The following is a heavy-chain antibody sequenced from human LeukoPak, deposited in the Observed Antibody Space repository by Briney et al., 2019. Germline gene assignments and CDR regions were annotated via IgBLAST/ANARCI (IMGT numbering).Heavy chain of an antibody. Sequence: SETLSLTCTVSGGSIRSSYYYWGWIRQPPGKGLEWIGSIYDSGSTYYNPSLKSRVTISVDTSKNQFSLKLNSVTAADTAVYYCARDQSGFAPNIYYLDSWGQGTLVTISS. J-gene: IGHJ4*02. CDR2: IYDSGST. CDR3: ARDQSGFAPNIYYLDS. D-gene: IGHD5-12*01. V-gene: IGHV4-39*02. CDR1: GGSIRSSYYY.